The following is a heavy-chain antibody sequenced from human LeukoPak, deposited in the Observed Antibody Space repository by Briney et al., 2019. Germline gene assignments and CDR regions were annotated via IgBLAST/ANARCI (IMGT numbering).Heavy chain of an antibody. CDR3: ARHSNGWSEGTY. CDR2: IKQDGSEK. CDR1: GFTFRNYR. Sequence: GGSLRLSCAASGFTFRNYRMTWVRQAPGKGLEWVANIKQDGSEKHYVDSVKGRLSISRDNAKNSLYLQMNSLRAEDTAVYYCARHSNGWSEGTYWGQGTLVTVTS. D-gene: IGHD6-19*01. V-gene: IGHV3-7*03. J-gene: IGHJ4*02.